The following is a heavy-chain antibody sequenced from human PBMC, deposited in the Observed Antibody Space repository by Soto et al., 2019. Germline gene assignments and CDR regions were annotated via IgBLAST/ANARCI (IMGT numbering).Heavy chain of an antibody. CDR1: RGTFSSYA. V-gene: IGHV1-69*01. J-gene: IGHJ4*02. CDR2: LIPILGTA. CDR3: ARAPCGGDCYFLPYFDS. Sequence: QVQLVQSGAEVKKPGSSVKVSCKASRGTFSSYAISWVRQAPGQGLEWMGGLIPILGTANYAQKFQGRVTITADESTSTAYMELSSLRSEDTAVYYCARAPCGGDCYFLPYFDSWGQGTLVTVSS. D-gene: IGHD2-21*02.